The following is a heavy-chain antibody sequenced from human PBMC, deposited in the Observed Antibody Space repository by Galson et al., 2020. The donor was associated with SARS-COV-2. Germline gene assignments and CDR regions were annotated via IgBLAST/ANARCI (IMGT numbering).Heavy chain of an antibody. V-gene: IGHV4-39*07. D-gene: IGHD1-26*01. CDR2: IRYNDNT. Sequence: SETLSLTCVVSGGSISTSSYFWGWIRQPPGKGPEWIGSIRYNDNTFYNSSLKSRLTISMDTSKNEFSLKVKSVTAADTAVYYCTRDPVRWDSDFWGQGALVTVSS. J-gene: IGHJ4*02. CDR1: GGSISTSSYF. CDR3: TRDPVRWDSDF.